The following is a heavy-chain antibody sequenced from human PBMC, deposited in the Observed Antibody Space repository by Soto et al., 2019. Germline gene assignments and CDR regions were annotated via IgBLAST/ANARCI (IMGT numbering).Heavy chain of an antibody. V-gene: IGHV3-43*01. D-gene: IGHD1-26*01. CDR3: AKDGNSGSYYLFDY. J-gene: IGHJ4*02. CDR2: ISWDGGTT. Sequence: EVQLVVSGGVVVQPGGSLRLSCAASGFTFDDYTMHWVRQAPGKGLEWVSLISWDGGTTYYADSVKGRFTISRDNSKNSLYLQMNSLRTEDTALYYCAKDGNSGSYYLFDYWGQGTLVTVSS. CDR1: GFTFDDYT.